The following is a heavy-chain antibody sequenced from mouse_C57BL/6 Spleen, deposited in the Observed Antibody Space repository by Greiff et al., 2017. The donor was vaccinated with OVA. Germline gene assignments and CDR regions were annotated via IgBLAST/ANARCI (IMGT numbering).Heavy chain of an antibody. CDR1: GYTFTSYW. D-gene: IGHD2-4*01. CDR2: LDPSASFT. CDR3: ARFYDYGGWFAD. J-gene: IGHJ3*01. V-gene: IGHV1-59*01. Sequence: VQLQQPGAELVRPGTSVKLSCTASGYTFTSYWMHWVQQRPGQGLEWIGVLDPSASFTNYNHKFKGQATLTVDPSSSTAYMQLSSLTSEESAVDYGARFYDYGGWFADWGQGTLVTVSA.